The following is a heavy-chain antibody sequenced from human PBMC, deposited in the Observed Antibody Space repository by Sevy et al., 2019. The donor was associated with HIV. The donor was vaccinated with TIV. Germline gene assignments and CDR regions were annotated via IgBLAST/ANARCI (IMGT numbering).Heavy chain of an antibody. Sequence: GGSLRLSCAASGFTFSDHYMDWVRQAPGKGLEWVGRTRNKANSYTTEYAASVKGRFTISRDDSKNSLYLQMNSLKTEDTAVYYCARVCYSSRWYLDYWGQGTLVTVSS. D-gene: IGHD6-13*01. CDR2: TRNKANSYTT. V-gene: IGHV3-72*01. CDR1: GFTFSDHY. J-gene: IGHJ4*02. CDR3: ARVCYSSRWYLDY.